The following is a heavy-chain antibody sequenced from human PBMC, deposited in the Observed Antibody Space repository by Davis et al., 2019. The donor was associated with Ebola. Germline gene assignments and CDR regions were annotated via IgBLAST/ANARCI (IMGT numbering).Heavy chain of an antibody. D-gene: IGHD2-2*01. Sequence: GASPKTSCVGSGYTFSRDWMTWVRQAPGKGQEWVANIKQDESQKYYLDSVKGRFTISRDNAKNSLYLQMNSLRAEDTAVYYCGRDGVPAAVDLWGQGTLVTVSS. CDR3: GRDGVPAAVDL. CDR2: IKQDESQK. CDR1: GYTFSRDW. V-gene: IGHV3-7*01. J-gene: IGHJ5*02.